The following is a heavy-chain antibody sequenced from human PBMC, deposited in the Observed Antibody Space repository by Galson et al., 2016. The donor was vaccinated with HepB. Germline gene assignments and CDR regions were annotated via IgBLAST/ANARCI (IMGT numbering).Heavy chain of an antibody. D-gene: IGHD3-16*01. V-gene: IGHV3-9*01. CDR3: AKDVCHDPLVFGWYFDL. J-gene: IGHJ2*01. Sequence: SLRLSCAGSGFTFDDYAMHWVRQAPGKGLEWVAGTSWNSASTRYADSVKGRFTISRDHAKNSLYLQMNRLRPEDTALYYCAKDVCHDPLVFGWYFDLWGRGTLVTVSS. CDR2: TSWNSAST. CDR1: GFTFDDYA.